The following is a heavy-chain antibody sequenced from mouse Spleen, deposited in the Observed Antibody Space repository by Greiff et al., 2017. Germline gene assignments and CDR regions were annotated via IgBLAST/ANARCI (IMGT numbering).Heavy chain of an antibody. V-gene: IGHV5-9*04. CDR2: ISSGGGNT. J-gene: IGHJ2*01. D-gene: IGHD1-1*01. CDR3: ARQYYGSSYFDY. CDR1: GFTFSSYA. Sequence: EVNVVESGGGLVKRGGSLKLSCAASGFTFSSYAMSWVRQTPEKRLEWVATISSGGGNTYYPDSVKGRFTISRDNAKNTLYLQMSSLKSEDTAMYYCARQYYGSSYFDYWGQGTTLTVSS.